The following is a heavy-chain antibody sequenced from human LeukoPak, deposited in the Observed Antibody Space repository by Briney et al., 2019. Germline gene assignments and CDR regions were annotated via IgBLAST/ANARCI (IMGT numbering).Heavy chain of an antibody. CDR1: GFTFSSYW. CDR2: IKQDGSEK. CDR3: ARDLRAYYYDSSGPFGY. Sequence: PGGSLRLSCAASGFTFSSYWMSWVRQAPGKGLEWVANIKQDGSEKYYVDSVKGRFTISRDNAKNSLYLQMNSLRAEDTAVYYCARDLRAYYYDSSGPFGYWGQGTLVTVSS. D-gene: IGHD3-22*01. V-gene: IGHV3-7*01. J-gene: IGHJ4*02.